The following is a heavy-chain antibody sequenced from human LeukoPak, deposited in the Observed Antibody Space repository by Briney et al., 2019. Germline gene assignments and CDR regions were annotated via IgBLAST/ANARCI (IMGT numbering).Heavy chain of an antibody. Sequence: GASVKVSCKASGYTFTSYGISWVRQAPGQGLEWMGWISAYNGNTNYAQKLQGRVTMTTDTSTSTAYMELRSLRSDDTAVYYCARAPYDSWSGNNWFDPWGQGTLVTVSS. D-gene: IGHD3-3*01. CDR3: ARAPYDSWSGNNWFDP. J-gene: IGHJ5*02. CDR2: ISAYNGNT. V-gene: IGHV1-18*01. CDR1: GYTFTSYG.